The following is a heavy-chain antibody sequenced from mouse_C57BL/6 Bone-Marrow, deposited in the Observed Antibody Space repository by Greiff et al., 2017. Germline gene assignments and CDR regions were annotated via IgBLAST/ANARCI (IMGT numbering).Heavy chain of an antibody. D-gene: IGHD1-1*01. CDR3: AYYGSSYGDWYFDV. J-gene: IGHJ1*03. CDR2: ISSGSSTI. CDR1: GFTFSDYG. V-gene: IGHV5-17*01. Sequence: EVQLVESGGGLVKPGGSLKLSCAASGFTFSDYGMHWVRQAPEKGLEWVAYISSGSSTIYYADTLKGRFTISRDNAKNTLFLQMTSLRSEDTAMYYCAYYGSSYGDWYFDVWGTGTTVTVSS.